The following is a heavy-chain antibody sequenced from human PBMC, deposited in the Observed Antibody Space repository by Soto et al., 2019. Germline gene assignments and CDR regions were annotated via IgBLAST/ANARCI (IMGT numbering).Heavy chain of an antibody. Sequence: ASVKVSCKASGYIFTTYYIHWVRQAPGQGLEWMGIINPSGGTNYAQKFQGWVTMTRDTSISTAYMELSRLRSDDTAVYYCARSVGATPRGAFDIWGQGTMVTVSS. CDR1: GYIFTTYY. V-gene: IGHV1-2*04. J-gene: IGHJ3*02. CDR2: INPSGGT. CDR3: ARSVGATPRGAFDI. D-gene: IGHD1-26*01.